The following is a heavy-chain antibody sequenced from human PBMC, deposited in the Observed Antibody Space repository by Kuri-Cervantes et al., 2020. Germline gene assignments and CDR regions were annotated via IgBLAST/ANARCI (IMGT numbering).Heavy chain of an antibody. CDR2: ISDSGDRT. J-gene: IGHJ4*02. CDR1: GFTFSSNA. CDR3: ANTIAGSKY. Sequence: GGSLRLSCAASGFTFSSNAMTWVRQAPGKGLEWVSSISDSGDRTYYADSMKGRFTISRDNSKNTLYLQMNSLRVEDTAIYYCANTIAGSKYWGQGTLVTVSS. D-gene: IGHD2-15*01. V-gene: IGHV3-23*01.